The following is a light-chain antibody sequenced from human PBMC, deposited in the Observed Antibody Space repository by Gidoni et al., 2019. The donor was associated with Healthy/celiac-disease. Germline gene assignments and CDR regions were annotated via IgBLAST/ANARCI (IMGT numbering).Light chain of an antibody. CDR3: AAWDDSLSARYV. CDR1: SSNIGSNY. CDR2: RNN. J-gene: IGLJ1*01. V-gene: IGLV1-47*01. Sequence: QSVLTQPPSASGTPGQRVTISCSGSSSNIGSNYVYRYQQLPGTAPQLLIYRNNQRPSGVPDRFAGSKSGTSASLAISGLRSEDEADYYCAAWDDSLSARYVFGTGTKVTVL.